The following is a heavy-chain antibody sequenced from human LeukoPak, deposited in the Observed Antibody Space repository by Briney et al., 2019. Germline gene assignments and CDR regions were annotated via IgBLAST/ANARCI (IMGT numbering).Heavy chain of an antibody. V-gene: IGHV4-39*07. D-gene: IGHD2-2*01. CDR3: ARDEGSSYPFDY. J-gene: IGHJ4*02. CDR2: IYYSGST. Sequence: SETLSLTCTVSGGSISSYYWGWIRQPPGKGLEWIGSIYYSGSTYYNPSLKSRVAISVDTSKNQFSLNLSSVTAADTAVYFCARDEGSSYPFDYWGQGTLVTVSS. CDR1: GGSISSYY.